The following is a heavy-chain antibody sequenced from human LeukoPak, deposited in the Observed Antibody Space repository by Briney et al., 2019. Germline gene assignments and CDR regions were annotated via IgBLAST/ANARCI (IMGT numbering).Heavy chain of an antibody. CDR3: ARGRYSSGWYNWFDP. CDR2: IYHSGST. Sequence: KPSETPSPTCTFSGYSISSGYYRGWIPQPPGKGPEWVWSIYHSGSTYYSPSLKSRVTISVDTSKNQFSLKLSSVTAADTAVYYCARGRYSSGWYNWFDPWGQGTLVTVSS. D-gene: IGHD6-19*01. J-gene: IGHJ5*02. V-gene: IGHV4-38-2*02. CDR1: GYSISSGYY.